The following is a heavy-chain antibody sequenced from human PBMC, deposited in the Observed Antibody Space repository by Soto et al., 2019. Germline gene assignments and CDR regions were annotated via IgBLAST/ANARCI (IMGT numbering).Heavy chain of an antibody. D-gene: IGHD2-2*01. J-gene: IGHJ5*02. V-gene: IGHV1-2*02. CDR3: ARERDIVVVPAAPGRFDP. Sequence: QVQLVQSGAEVKKPGASVKVSCKASGYTFTGYYMHWVRQAPGQGLEWMGWINPNSGGTNYAQKFQGRVTMTRDTSINTAYMELSRLRSDDTAVYYCARERDIVVVPAAPGRFDPWGQGTLVTVSS. CDR1: GYTFTGYY. CDR2: INPNSGGT.